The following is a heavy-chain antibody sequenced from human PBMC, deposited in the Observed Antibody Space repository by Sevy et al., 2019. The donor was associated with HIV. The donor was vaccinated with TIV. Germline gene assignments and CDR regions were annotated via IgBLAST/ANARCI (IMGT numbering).Heavy chain of an antibody. V-gene: IGHV3-33*03. CDR2: ISFDGSDK. J-gene: IGHJ3*01. D-gene: IGHD3-22*01. CDR1: GFDFSTYD. Sequence: GGSLRLSCAASGFDFSTYDMHWVRRAPGKGLEWVAFISFDGSDKWYGDSVKGRFTISRDNSKNTLYVQMNTLRDEDTAVYYCAKRERSYYDSSGNYDAFDVWGQGTLVTVSS. CDR3: AKRERSYYDSSGNYDAFDV.